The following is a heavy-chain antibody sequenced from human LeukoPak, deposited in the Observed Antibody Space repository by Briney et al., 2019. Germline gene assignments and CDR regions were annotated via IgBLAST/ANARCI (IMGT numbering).Heavy chain of an antibody. CDR3: AKDLSYDYGDYGGGFFYYYYGMDV. V-gene: IGHV3-30*18. CDR2: ISYDGSNK. CDR1: GFTFSSYG. J-gene: IGHJ6*04. Sequence: GGSLRLSCAASGFTFSSYGMHWVRQVPGKGLEWVAVISYDGSNKYYADSVKGRFTISRDNSKNTLYLQMNSLRAEDTAVYYCAKDLSYDYGDYGGGFFYYYYGMDVWGKGTTVTVFS. D-gene: IGHD4-17*01.